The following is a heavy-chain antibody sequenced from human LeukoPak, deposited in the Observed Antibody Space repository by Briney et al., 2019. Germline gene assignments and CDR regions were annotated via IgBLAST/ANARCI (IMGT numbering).Heavy chain of an antibody. J-gene: IGHJ4*02. CDR3: ARDFIVGHGGFDY. Sequence: SETLSLTCAVYGGSFSGYYWSWIRQPPGKGLEWIGEINHSGSTNYNPSLKSRVTISVDTSKNQFSLKLSSVTAADTAVYYCARDFIVGHGGFDYWGQGTLVTVSS. CDR1: GGSFSGYY. V-gene: IGHV4-34*01. D-gene: IGHD1-26*01. CDR2: INHSGST.